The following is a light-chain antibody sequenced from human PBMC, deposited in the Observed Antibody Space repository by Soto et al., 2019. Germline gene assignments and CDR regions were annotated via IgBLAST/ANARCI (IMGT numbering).Light chain of an antibody. CDR3: CSYAGSSTFSYV. J-gene: IGLJ1*01. CDR2: EVS. CDR1: SSDVGRYNL. Sequence: QSVLTQPASVSGSPGQSITISCTGTSSDVGRYNLVSWYQQHPGKAPQLMIYEVSKRPSGVSNRFSGSKSGNTASLTISGLHAEDEADYYCCSYAGSSTFSYVFGTGTKVTVL. V-gene: IGLV2-23*02.